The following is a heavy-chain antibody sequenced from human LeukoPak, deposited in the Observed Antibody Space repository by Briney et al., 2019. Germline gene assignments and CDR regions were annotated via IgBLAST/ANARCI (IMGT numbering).Heavy chain of an antibody. CDR2: INPNSGGT. CDR3: ARDRDDSSGYYRETLFDY. Sequence: ASVKVSCKASGYTFTGYYMHWVRQAPGQGLEWMGWINPNSGGTNYAQKFQGRVTITRDTSISTAYMDLSRLRSDDTAVYFCARDRDDSSGYYRETLFDYWGQGTLVTVSS. V-gene: IGHV1-2*02. CDR1: GYTFTGYY. D-gene: IGHD3-22*01. J-gene: IGHJ4*02.